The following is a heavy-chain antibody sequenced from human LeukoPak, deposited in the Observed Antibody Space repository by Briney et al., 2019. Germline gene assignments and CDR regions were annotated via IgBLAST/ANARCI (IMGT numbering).Heavy chain of an antibody. CDR3: ARGRNQLTHSDYSSGAQRIFDY. CDR1: GYIFTGYY. CDR2: INPNSGGT. D-gene: IGHD3-22*01. Sequence: GASVKVSCKASGYIFTGYYMRWVRQAPGQGLEWMGRINPNSGGTNYAQKFQGRVTMTRDTSISTAYMEPSRLRSDDTAVYYCARGRNQLTHSDYSSGAQRIFDYWGQGTLVTVSS. V-gene: IGHV1-2*06. J-gene: IGHJ4*02.